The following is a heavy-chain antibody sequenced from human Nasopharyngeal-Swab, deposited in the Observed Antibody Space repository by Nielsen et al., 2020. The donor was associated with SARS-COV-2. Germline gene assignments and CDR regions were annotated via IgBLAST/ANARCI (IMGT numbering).Heavy chain of an antibody. J-gene: IGHJ3*02. V-gene: IGHV3-20*03. Sequence: VRQAPGKGLEWVSGINWNGGSTGYADSVKGRFTISRDNAKNSLYLQMNSLRAEDTAVYYCAKSGVRGVIRYAFDIWGQGTMVTVSS. D-gene: IGHD3-10*01. CDR2: INWNGGST. CDR3: AKSGVRGVIRYAFDI.